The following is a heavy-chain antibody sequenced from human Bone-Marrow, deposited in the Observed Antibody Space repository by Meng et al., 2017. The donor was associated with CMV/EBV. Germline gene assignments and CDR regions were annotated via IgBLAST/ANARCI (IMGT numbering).Heavy chain of an antibody. CDR3: TKDVKFGDFDY. Sequence: GGSLRLSCAASGFTFSSFGMHWVRQAPGKGLEWVAFILYDGSNEYYADSVKGRFTISRDNSKNTLYLQMNSLKPEDTAMFYCTKDVKFGDFDYWGQGTLVTGSS. V-gene: IGHV3-30*02. J-gene: IGHJ4*02. CDR1: GFTFSSFG. CDR2: ILYDGSNE. D-gene: IGHD3-3*01.